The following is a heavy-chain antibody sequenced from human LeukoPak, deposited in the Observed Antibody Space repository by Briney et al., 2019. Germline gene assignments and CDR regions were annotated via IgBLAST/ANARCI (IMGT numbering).Heavy chain of an antibody. Sequence: ASVKVPCQASGYTFTGHYMHWVRQAPGQGLEWMGRINPNSGGTNYAQKFQGRVTMTRDTSISTAYMELSRLRSDDTAVYYCARDLGGIPFDYWGQGTLVTVSS. CDR3: ARDLGGIPFDY. J-gene: IGHJ4*02. CDR1: GYTFTGHY. CDR2: INPNSGGT. V-gene: IGHV1-2*06. D-gene: IGHD3-16*01.